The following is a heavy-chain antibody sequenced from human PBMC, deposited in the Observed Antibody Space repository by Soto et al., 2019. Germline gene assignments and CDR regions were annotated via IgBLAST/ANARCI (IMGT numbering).Heavy chain of an antibody. D-gene: IGHD3-3*01. CDR1: GFSFSSYG. CDR3: ARGVGHYYYGMDV. V-gene: IGHV3-33*01. CDR2: IWYDGSDE. Sequence: QVQLVESGGGVVQPGRSLRLSCAASGFSFSSYGMHWVRQAPGKGLEWVSLIWYDGSDEYYADSVKGRFTISRDNSKNTLHLQMDSLRADDTAVYYCARGVGHYYYGMDVWGQGTTVTGSS. J-gene: IGHJ6*02.